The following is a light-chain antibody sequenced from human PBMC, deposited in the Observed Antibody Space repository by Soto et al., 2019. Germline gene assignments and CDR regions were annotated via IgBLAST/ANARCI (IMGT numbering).Light chain of an antibody. CDR1: SGSIASNY. CDR3: QSFDSSNVI. J-gene: IGLJ2*01. CDR2: EDN. V-gene: IGLV6-57*02. Sequence: NFMLTQPHSVSESPGKTVTISCTGSSGSIASNYVQWYQQRPGSAPTTVIYEDNQRPSGVPDRFSGSIDDSSNSASLSISGLRTEDEADYYCQSFDSSNVIFGGGTQLTVL.